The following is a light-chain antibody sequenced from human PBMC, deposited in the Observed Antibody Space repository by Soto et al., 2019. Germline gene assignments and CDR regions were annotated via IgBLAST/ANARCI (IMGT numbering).Light chain of an antibody. CDR1: QSITNW. V-gene: IGKV1-5*01. CDR3: QQYNSYSPLT. J-gene: IGKJ3*01. CDR2: DAS. Sequence: DIQMTQSPSTLSASVGDRVTITCRASQSITNWLAWYQQKPGKAPKLLVYDASSLESGVPSRFSGSGSGTEFTLTISSLQPVYFAIYDCQQYNSYSPLTFGPGTKVDIK.